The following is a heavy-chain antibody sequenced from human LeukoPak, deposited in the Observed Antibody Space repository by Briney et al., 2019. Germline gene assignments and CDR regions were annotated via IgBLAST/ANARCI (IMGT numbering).Heavy chain of an antibody. CDR3: ARHRPYYYGSGSYPFDY. Sequence: ASVKVSXKASGYTFTGYYMHWVRQAPGQGLEWMGRINPNSGGTNYAQKFQGRVTMTRDTSISTAYMELSRLRSDDTAVYYCARHRPYYYGSGSYPFDYWGQGTLVTVSS. D-gene: IGHD3-10*01. J-gene: IGHJ4*02. CDR2: INPNSGGT. V-gene: IGHV1-2*06. CDR1: GYTFTGYY.